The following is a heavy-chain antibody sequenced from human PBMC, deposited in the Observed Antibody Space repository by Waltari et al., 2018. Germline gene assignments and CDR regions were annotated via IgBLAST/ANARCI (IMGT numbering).Heavy chain of an antibody. Sequence: QVQLVQSGAEVKKPGSSVKVSCKASGGTFSSYAISWVRQAPGQGLEWMGGIIPIFGTANYAQKFQGRVTITADESTSTAYMELSSLRSEDTAVYYCARGPPYYYYDSSGYYYFDYWGQGTLVTVSS. V-gene: IGHV1-69*13. CDR2: IIPIFGTA. D-gene: IGHD3-22*01. CDR1: GGTFSSYA. CDR3: ARGPPYYYYDSSGYYYFDY. J-gene: IGHJ4*02.